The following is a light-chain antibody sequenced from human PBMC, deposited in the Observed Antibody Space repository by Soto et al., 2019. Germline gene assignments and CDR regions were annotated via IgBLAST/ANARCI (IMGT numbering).Light chain of an antibody. J-gene: IGLJ3*02. Sequence: QSVLTQPPSASGPPGQRVTLSCSGSSSNIGSNTVNWYQQLPGTAPKLLIYATNQRPSGVPDRFSGSKSGTSASLAISGLQSEDEADYYCAPWDDSLNGPVFGGGTKVTVL. CDR2: ATN. CDR1: SSNIGSNT. CDR3: APWDDSLNGPV. V-gene: IGLV1-44*01.